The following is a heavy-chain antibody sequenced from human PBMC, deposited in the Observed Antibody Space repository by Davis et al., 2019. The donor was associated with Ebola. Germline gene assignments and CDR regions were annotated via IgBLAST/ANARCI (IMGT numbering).Heavy chain of an antibody. V-gene: IGHV3-30*03. D-gene: IGHD2-21*02. J-gene: IGHJ2*01. Sequence: GGSLRLSCAASGFTFSSYGMHWVRQAPGKGLEWVAVISYDGSNKYNADSVRGRFTISSDNSKNTLYLQMNSLRAEDTAVYYCVRDPALVVTGGGWFFGLWGRGTLVTVSS. CDR3: VRDPALVVTGGGWFFGL. CDR2: ISYDGSNK. CDR1: GFTFSSYG.